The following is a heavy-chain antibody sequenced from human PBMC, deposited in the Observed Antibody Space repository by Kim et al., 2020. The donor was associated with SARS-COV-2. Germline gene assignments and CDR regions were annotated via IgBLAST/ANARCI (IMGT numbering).Heavy chain of an antibody. CDR1: GYSFTSYW. CDR3: ATGQYYDFWSGYSDY. J-gene: IGHJ4*02. Sequence: GESLKISCKGSGYSFTSYWISWVRQMPGKGLEWMGRIDPSDSYTNYSPSFQGHVTISADKSISTAYLQWSSLKASDTAMYYCATGQYYDFWSGYSDYWGQGTLVTVSS. CDR2: IDPSDSYT. D-gene: IGHD3-3*01. V-gene: IGHV5-10-1*01.